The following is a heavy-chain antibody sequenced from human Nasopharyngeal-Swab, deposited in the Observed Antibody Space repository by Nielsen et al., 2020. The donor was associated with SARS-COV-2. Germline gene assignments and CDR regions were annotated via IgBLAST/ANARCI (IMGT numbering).Heavy chain of an antibody. D-gene: IGHD3-22*01. CDR2: ISYDGSNK. J-gene: IGHJ4*02. CDR3: ASTPLDSSGYYHACHY. V-gene: IGHV3-30-3*01. CDR1: GFTFSRYT. Sequence: GESLKISCAASGFTFSRYTMHWVRQAPGKGLEWVAVISYDGSNKYYADSVKGRFTISRDISKNTLYLQMNSLRAEDTAVFYCASTPLDSSGYYHACHYWGRGTLVTVSS.